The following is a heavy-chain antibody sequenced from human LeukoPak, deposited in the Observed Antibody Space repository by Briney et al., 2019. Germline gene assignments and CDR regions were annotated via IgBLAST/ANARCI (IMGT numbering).Heavy chain of an antibody. V-gene: IGHV4-34*01. CDR2: INHSGST. CDR1: GGSFSGYY. D-gene: IGHD6-19*01. Sequence: SETLSLTCAVYGGSFSGYYWSWIRQPPGKGLEWIGEINHSGSTNYNPSPKSRVPISVATSKNQFSLKLSSVTAADTAVYYCARGPGYSSGWYWGNWFDPWGQGTLVTVSS. CDR3: ARGPGYSSGWYWGNWFDP. J-gene: IGHJ5*02.